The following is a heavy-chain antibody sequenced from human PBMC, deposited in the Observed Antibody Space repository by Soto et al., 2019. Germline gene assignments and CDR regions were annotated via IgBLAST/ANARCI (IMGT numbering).Heavy chain of an antibody. CDR2: INSDGSST. V-gene: IGHV3-74*01. D-gene: IGHD6-13*01. J-gene: IGHJ6*02. CDR3: ARDPSSLAMDV. CDR1: GFIFTSYW. Sequence: EVQLVESGGGLVQPGGSLRLSCEASGFIFTSYWMHWVRQAPGKGLVWVSRINSDGSSTSYTDSVRGRFTISRDNAKNTLYLQMNSLRVEDTALYYCARDPSSLAMDVWGQGTTVTVSS.